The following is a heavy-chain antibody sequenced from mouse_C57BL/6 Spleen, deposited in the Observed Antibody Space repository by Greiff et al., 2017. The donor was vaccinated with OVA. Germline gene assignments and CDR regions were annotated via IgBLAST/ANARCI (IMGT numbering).Heavy chain of an antibody. D-gene: IGHD1-1*01. Sequence: QVQLKQPGAELVRPGTSVKLSCKASGYTFTSYWMHWVKQRPGQGLEWIGVIDPSDSYTNYNQKFKGKATLTVDTSSSTAYMQLSSLTSEDSAVYYCARTEYGSSLYAMDYWGQGTSVTVSS. CDR3: ARTEYGSSLYAMDY. CDR1: GYTFTSYW. V-gene: IGHV1-59*01. J-gene: IGHJ4*01. CDR2: IDPSDSYT.